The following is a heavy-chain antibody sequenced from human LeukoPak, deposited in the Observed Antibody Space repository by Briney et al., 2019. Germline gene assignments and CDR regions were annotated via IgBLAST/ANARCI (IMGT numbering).Heavy chain of an antibody. Sequence: ASVKVSCKAPGGTFSSYAISWVRQAPGQGLEWMGRIIPIFGTANYAQKFQGRVTITTDESTSTAYMELSSLRSEDTAVFYCARAGQVYCSGGSCYSQGNFDYWGQGTLVTVSS. V-gene: IGHV1-69*05. CDR1: GGTFSSYA. CDR2: IIPIFGTA. J-gene: IGHJ4*02. D-gene: IGHD2-15*01. CDR3: ARAGQVYCSGGSCYSQGNFDY.